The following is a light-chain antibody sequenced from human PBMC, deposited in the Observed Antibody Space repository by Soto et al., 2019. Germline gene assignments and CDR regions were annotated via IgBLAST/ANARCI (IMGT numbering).Light chain of an antibody. J-gene: IGKJ1*01. V-gene: IGKV1-5*01. CDR1: QSINSW. Sequence: DIQMTQSPSTLSASVGDRVTITCRATQSINSWVALYQQTPGKAPKVLISDASTLESGVPSRFSGRGSGTEFTLTIGGLQPDDFATYYCQRYYAFSQTFGQGSKV. CDR3: QRYYAFSQT. CDR2: DAS.